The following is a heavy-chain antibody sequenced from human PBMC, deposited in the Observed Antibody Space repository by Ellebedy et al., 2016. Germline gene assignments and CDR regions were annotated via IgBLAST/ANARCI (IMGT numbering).Heavy chain of an antibody. CDR2: ISYDGSNK. Sequence: GGSLRLXCAASGFTFSSYGMHWVRQAPGKGLEWVAVISYDGSNKYYADSVKGRFTISRDNSKNTLYLQMNSLRAEDTAVYYCARAEYSSSSNAFDIWGQGTMVTVSS. CDR3: ARAEYSSSSNAFDI. D-gene: IGHD6-6*01. J-gene: IGHJ3*02. V-gene: IGHV3-30*03. CDR1: GFTFSSYG.